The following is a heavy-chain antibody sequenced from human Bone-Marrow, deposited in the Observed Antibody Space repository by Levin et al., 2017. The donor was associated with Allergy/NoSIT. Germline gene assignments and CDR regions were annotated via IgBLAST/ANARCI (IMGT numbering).Heavy chain of an antibody. J-gene: IGHJ4*02. Sequence: ASVKVSCKASGGTFSSYTISWVRQAPGQGLEWMGRIIPILGIANYAQKFQGRVTITADKSTSTAYMELSSLRSEDTAVYYCARDGIVGATTGGYWGQGTLVTVSS. V-gene: IGHV1-69*04. D-gene: IGHD1-26*01. CDR1: GGTFSSYT. CDR3: ARDGIVGATTGGY. CDR2: IIPILGIA.